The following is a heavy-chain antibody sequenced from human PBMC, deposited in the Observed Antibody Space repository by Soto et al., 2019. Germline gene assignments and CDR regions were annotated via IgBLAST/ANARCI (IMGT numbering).Heavy chain of an antibody. CDR2: IYYSGST. D-gene: IGHD2-21*02. V-gene: IGHV4-59*08. Sequence: SETLSLTCTVSGGSISSYYWSWIRQPPGKGLEWVGYIYYSGSTNYNPSLKSRVTISVDTSKNQFSLNLSSVTAADTAVYYCARHLPYCGGDCYSLDYWGQGTLVTVSS. J-gene: IGHJ4*02. CDR1: GGSISSYY. CDR3: ARHLPYCGGDCYSLDY.